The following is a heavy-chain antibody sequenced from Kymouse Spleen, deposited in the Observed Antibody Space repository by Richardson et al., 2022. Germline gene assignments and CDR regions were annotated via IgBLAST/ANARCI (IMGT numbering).Heavy chain of an antibody. D-gene: IGHD6-6*01. CDR1: GGSVSSGSYY. Sequence: QVQLQESGPGLVKPSETLSLTCTVSGGSVSSGSYYWSWIRQPPGKGLEWIGYIYYSGSTNYNPSLKSRVTISVDTSKNQFSLKLSSVTAADTAVYYCARAFEYSSSSDAFDIWGQGTMVTVSS. J-gene: IGHJ3*02. CDR3: ARAFEYSSSSDAFDI. CDR2: IYYSGST. V-gene: IGHV4-61*01.